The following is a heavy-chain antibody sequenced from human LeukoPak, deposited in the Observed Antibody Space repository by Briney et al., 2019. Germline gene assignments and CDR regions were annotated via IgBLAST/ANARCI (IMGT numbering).Heavy chain of an antibody. CDR3: AKDSIQRNGVYDAFDI. D-gene: IGHD2-8*01. V-gene: IGHV3-23*01. CDR1: GFTFSDFV. Sequence: GGSLRLSCAASGFTFSDFVMNWVRQAPGKGLEWVAHIGGGGGAITHYVDSVKGRFTISRDNSINTFYLQMTSLRAEDTAVFYCAKDSIQRNGVYDAFDIWGQGTMVTVAS. CDR2: IGGGGGAIT. J-gene: IGHJ3*02.